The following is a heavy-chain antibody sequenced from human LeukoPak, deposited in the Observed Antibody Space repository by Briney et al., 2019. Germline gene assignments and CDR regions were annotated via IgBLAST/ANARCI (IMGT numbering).Heavy chain of an antibody. J-gene: IGHJ6*03. Sequence: PSQTLSLTCTVSGGSVSSGNYYWSWIRQPAGKVLEWIGRMYTSGSTNYNPSLKSRVSISRDTSKNQFSLKLSSVTAADTAVYYCARGIVVVAQLGYYYYYMDVWGKGTTVTISS. D-gene: IGHD2-15*01. V-gene: IGHV4-61*02. CDR1: GGSVSSGNYY. CDR2: MYTSGST. CDR3: ARGIVVVAQLGYYYYYMDV.